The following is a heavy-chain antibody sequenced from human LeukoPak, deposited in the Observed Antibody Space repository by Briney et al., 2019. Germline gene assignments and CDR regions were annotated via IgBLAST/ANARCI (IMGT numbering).Heavy chain of an antibody. D-gene: IGHD3-9*01. CDR2: ISGSGGST. CDR1: GFTFSSYA. CDR3: AKWYFDWLGAFDI. V-gene: IGHV3-23*01. Sequence: GGSLRLSCAASGFTFSSYATSWVRQAPGKGLEWVSAISGSGGSTYYADSVKGRFTISRDNSKNTLYLQMNSLRAEDTAVYYCAKWYFDWLGAFDIWGQGTMVTVSS. J-gene: IGHJ3*02.